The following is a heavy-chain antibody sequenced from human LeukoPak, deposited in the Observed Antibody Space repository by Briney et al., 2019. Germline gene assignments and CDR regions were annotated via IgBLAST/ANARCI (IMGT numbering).Heavy chain of an antibody. D-gene: IGHD3-22*01. Sequence: GGSLRLSCAASGFTFSSYAMSWVRQAPGKGLEWVSAISGSGGSTYYADSVKGRFTISRDNSKNTLYLQMNSLRAEDTAVYYCARQGYDSSGYALYYFDYWGQGTLVTVSS. CDR3: ARQGYDSSGYALYYFDY. CDR1: GFTFSSYA. CDR2: ISGSGGST. V-gene: IGHV3-23*01. J-gene: IGHJ4*02.